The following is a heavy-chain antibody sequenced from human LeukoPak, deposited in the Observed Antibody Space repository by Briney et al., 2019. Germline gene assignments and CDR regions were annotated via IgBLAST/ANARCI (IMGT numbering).Heavy chain of an antibody. CDR3: VKDQGQVYGYFDS. D-gene: IGHD6-6*01. CDR2: VYYDGRNK. J-gene: IGHJ4*02. V-gene: IGHV3-30*02. Sequence: GGSLRHSCAASGFTFSNYGMHWVRQAPGKGLEWVAFVYYDGRNKFYAASVKGRFTISRDNSRNSLYIQMNSLRTEDSAVYYCVKDQGQVYGYFDSWGQGTLVTVSS. CDR1: GFTFSNYG.